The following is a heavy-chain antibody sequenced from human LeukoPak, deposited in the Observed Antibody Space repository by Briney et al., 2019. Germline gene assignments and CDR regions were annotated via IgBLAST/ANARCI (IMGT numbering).Heavy chain of an antibody. CDR1: GFTFSDYY. Sequence: GGSLRLSCAASGFTFSDYYMSWIRQAPGKGLEWVSYIYNSGNAIYYADSVKGRFTVSRDNAKNSLYLQMNSLRAEDTAVYYCARDPYKGGSGYYFDLWGQGTLVTVSS. CDR2: IYNSGNAI. D-gene: IGHD1-14*01. V-gene: IGHV3-11*01. J-gene: IGHJ4*02. CDR3: ARDPYKGGSGYYFDL.